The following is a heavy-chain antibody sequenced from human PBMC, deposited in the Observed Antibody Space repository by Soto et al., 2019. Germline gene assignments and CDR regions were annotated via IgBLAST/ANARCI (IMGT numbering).Heavy chain of an antibody. D-gene: IGHD6-19*01. J-gene: IGHJ4*02. V-gene: IGHV3-73*02. CDR2: IRSKVNSYAT. CDR3: TSSGSSVAGPYYFDY. CDR1: GFTFSGSA. Sequence: EVQLVESGGGLVQPGGSLKLSCAASGFTFSGSAMHWVRQASGKGLEWVGRIRSKVNSYATAYAASVKGRFTISRDDSKNTAYRQRNSLKTEDTAVYYCTSSGSSVAGPYYFDYWGQGTLVTVSS.